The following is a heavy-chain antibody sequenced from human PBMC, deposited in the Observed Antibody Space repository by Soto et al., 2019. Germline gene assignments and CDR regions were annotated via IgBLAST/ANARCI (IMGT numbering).Heavy chain of an antibody. J-gene: IGHJ3*02. D-gene: IGHD6-19*01. V-gene: IGHV1-2*02. Sequence: ASVKVSCKASGYTFTGYYMHWVRQAPGQGLEWMGWINPNSGGTNYAQKFQGRVTMTRDTSISTAYMELSRLRSDDTAVYYCARVRAVAGKRPADFDIWGQGTMVTVS. CDR3: ARVRAVAGKRPADFDI. CDR1: GYTFTGYY. CDR2: INPNSGGT.